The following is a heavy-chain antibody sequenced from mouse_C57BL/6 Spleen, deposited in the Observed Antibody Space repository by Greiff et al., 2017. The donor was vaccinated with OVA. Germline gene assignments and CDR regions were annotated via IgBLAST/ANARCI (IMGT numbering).Heavy chain of an antibody. CDR3: ARSTTVVATDYYAMDY. Sequence: QVQLQQPGAELVRPGTSVKLSCKASGYTFTSYWMHWVKQRPGQGLEWIGVIDPSDSYTNYNQKCKGKATLAVDTSSSTSYMQLSSLTSEDSAVYYCARSTTVVATDYYAMDYWGQGTSVTVSS. CDR2: IDPSDSYT. J-gene: IGHJ4*01. CDR1: GYTFTSYW. V-gene: IGHV1-59*01. D-gene: IGHD1-1*01.